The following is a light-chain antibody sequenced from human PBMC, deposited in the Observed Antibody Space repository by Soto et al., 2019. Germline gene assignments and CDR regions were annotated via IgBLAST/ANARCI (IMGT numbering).Light chain of an antibody. CDR2: KAS. J-gene: IGKJ1*01. Sequence: DIQMTQSPSTLSASVGDRVTITCRASQSITDWLAWYQQKPGKAPKFLINKASNLEGGVPSRFSGSGSGTEFTLTISSVQPDDFATYYCQYWDDYSWTFGQGTKVEIK. CDR1: QSITDW. CDR3: QYWDDYSWT. V-gene: IGKV1-5*03.